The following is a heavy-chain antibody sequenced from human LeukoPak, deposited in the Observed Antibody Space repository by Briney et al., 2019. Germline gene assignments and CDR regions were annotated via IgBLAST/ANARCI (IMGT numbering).Heavy chain of an antibody. V-gene: IGHV3-23*01. D-gene: IGHD5-24*01. CDR2: ISANEDST. CDR3: ARWRWQQSEFDY. CDR1: GFICSDYA. J-gene: IGHJ4*02. Sequence: GGSLRLSCAASGFICSDYAMSWVRQAPGEGLEWVSSISANEDSTKYADSVKGRFTISRDHSKNTLYLQINSLRAEDTAIYYCARWRWQQSEFDYWGQGALVTVSS.